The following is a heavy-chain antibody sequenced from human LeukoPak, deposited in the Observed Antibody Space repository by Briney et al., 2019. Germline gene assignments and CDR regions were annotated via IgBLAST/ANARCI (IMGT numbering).Heavy chain of an antibody. CDR2: ISYDGSNK. CDR1: GFTFSTYG. D-gene: IGHD3-10*01. V-gene: IGHV3-30*03. CDR3: ARDALVRGVITAPDY. J-gene: IGHJ4*02. Sequence: GGSLRLSCVASGFTFSTYGMHWVRQAPGKGLEWVALISYDGSNKYYADSVKGRITISRDNSKNTMYLQMNSLRAEDTAVYYCARDALVRGVITAPDYWGQGTLVTVSS.